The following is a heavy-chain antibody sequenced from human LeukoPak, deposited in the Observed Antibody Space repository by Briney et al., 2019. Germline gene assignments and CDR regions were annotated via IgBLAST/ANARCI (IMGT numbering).Heavy chain of an antibody. Sequence: GGSLRLSCAASGFTFSTYAMSWVRQAPGKGLEWVSAISGSGGSTYYADSVKGRFTISRDNSKNTLYLQMNSLRAEDTAVYYCAKRLKSYYGMDVWGQGTTVTVSS. CDR2: ISGSGGST. V-gene: IGHV3-23*01. CDR3: AKRLKSYYGMDV. D-gene: IGHD3-16*01. CDR1: GFTFSTYA. J-gene: IGHJ6*02.